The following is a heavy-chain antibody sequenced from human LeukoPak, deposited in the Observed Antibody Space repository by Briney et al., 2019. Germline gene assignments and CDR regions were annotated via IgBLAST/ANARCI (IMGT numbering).Heavy chain of an antibody. CDR1: GFTFSSYW. CDR2: IKQDGSEK. Sequence: GGSLRLSCAAPGFTFSSYWMSWVRQAPGKGLEWVANIKQDGSEKYYVDSVKGRFTISRDNAKNSLYLQMNSLRAEDTAVYYCARVRGGSGSWHYYYYMDVWGKGTTVTISS. D-gene: IGHD3-10*01. V-gene: IGHV3-7*01. CDR3: ARVRGGSGSWHYYYYMDV. J-gene: IGHJ6*03.